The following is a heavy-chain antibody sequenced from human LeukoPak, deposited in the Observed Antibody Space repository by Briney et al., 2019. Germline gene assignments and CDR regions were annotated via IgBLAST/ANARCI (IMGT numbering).Heavy chain of an antibody. CDR3: ATVGVVVVPAATGYNWFDP. CDR1: GFTFSSYS. J-gene: IGHJ5*02. V-gene: IGHV3-21*01. Sequence: GGPLRLSCAASGFTFSSYSMNWVRQAPGKGLEWVSSISSSSSYIYYADSVKGRFTISRDNAKNSLYLQMNSLRAEDTAVYYCATVGVVVVPAATGYNWFDPWGQGTLVTVSS. D-gene: IGHD2-2*01. CDR2: ISSSSSYI.